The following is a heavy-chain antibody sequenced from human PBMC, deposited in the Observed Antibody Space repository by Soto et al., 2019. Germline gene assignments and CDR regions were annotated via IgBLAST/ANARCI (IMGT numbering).Heavy chain of an antibody. V-gene: IGHV4-31*03. CDR2: IYYSGST. CDR1: GGSISSGGYY. CDR3: ARSFGVAAAGPFDY. D-gene: IGHD6-13*01. J-gene: IGHJ4*02. Sequence: QVQLQESGPGLVKPSQTLSLTCTVSGGSISSGGYYWSWIRQHPGKGLEWIGYIYYSGSTYYNPSLKSRVPAXVXTXQNQFSLKLSSVTAADTAVYYWARSFGVAAAGPFDYWGQGTLVTVSS.